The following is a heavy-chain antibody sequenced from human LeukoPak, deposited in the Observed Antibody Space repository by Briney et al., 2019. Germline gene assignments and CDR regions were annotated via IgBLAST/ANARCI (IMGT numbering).Heavy chain of an antibody. CDR3: ARGRRMATTESYFDY. CDR1: GGTFSSYA. CDR2: IIPIFGTA. J-gene: IGHJ4*02. Sequence: ASVKVSCKASGGTFSSYAISWVRQAPGQGLEWMGGIIPIFGTANYAQKFQGRVTITADKSTSTAHMELSSLRSEDTAVYYCARGRRMATTESYFDYWGQGTLVTVSS. V-gene: IGHV1-69*06. D-gene: IGHD5-24*01.